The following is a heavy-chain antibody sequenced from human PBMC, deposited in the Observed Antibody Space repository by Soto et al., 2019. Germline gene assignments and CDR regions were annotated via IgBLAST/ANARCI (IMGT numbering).Heavy chain of an antibody. J-gene: IGHJ6*02. V-gene: IGHV1-3*01. D-gene: IGHD3-10*01. CDR1: GYTFTSYA. Sequence: ASVKVSCKASGYTFTSYAMHWVRQAPGQRHEWMGWINAGNGNTKYSQKFQGRVTITRDTSASTAYMELSSLRSEDTAVYYCATFTMVPGYYYYGMDVWGQGTTVTVSS. CDR2: INAGNGNT. CDR3: ATFTMVPGYYYYGMDV.